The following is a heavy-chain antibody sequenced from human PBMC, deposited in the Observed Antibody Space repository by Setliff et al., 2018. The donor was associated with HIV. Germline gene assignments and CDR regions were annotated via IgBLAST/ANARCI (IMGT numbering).Heavy chain of an antibody. J-gene: IGHJ4*02. Sequence: TSETLSLTCAVYGGSFSDYYWTWIRQSPGKGLEWIGEINHRGSTNYNPSLKSRVTVSVDTSKNQFSLKLGSVTAADTAVYYCARESPSSSWFYFDFWGQGTRSPSPQ. D-gene: IGHD6-13*01. CDR3: ARESPSSSWFYFDF. V-gene: IGHV4-34*01. CDR2: INHRGST. CDR1: GGSFSDYY.